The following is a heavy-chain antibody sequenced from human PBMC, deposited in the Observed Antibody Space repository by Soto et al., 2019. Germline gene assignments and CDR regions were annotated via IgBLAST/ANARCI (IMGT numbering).Heavy chain of an antibody. CDR3: ARGYYDILTGYTPNDY. D-gene: IGHD3-9*01. V-gene: IGHV4-31*03. CDR2: IYYSGST. J-gene: IGHJ4*02. CDR1: GGSISSDGYY. Sequence: QVQLQESGPGLVKPSQTLSLTCTVSGGSISSDGYYWSWIRQHPGKGLEWIGYIYYSGSTYYNPSLKSRVTISVDTSKNQFSLKLSSVTAADTAVYYCARGYYDILTGYTPNDYWGQGTLVTVSS.